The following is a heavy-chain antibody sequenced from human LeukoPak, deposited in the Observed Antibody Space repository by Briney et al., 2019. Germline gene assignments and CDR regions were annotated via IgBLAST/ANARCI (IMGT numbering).Heavy chain of an antibody. D-gene: IGHD3-10*01. J-gene: IGHJ4*02. CDR1: GFTFSSYG. CDR3: AGGITMVRDLRY. V-gene: IGHV3-33*01. Sequence: PGGSLRLSCAASGFTFSSYGMHWVRQAPGKGLGWVAVIWYDGSNKYYADSVKGRFTISRDNSKNTLYLQMNSLRAEDTAVYYCAGGITMVRDLRYWGQGTLVTVSS. CDR2: IWYDGSNK.